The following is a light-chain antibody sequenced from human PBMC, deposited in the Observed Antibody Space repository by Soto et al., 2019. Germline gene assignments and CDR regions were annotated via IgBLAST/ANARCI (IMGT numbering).Light chain of an antibody. CDR1: QSVFSNSKNRNH. CDR2: GAT. J-gene: IGKJ4*01. Sequence: DIVMTQSPGSLAVYLGERAPIKCKYSQSVFSNSKNRNHLSWYQQKPGHPPKLLIYGATTRESGVPDRFSGSGSGTDFTLTVSGLQADDVAIYYCHQYFRSPITFGGGTKVDIK. CDR3: HQYFRSPIT. V-gene: IGKV4-1*01.